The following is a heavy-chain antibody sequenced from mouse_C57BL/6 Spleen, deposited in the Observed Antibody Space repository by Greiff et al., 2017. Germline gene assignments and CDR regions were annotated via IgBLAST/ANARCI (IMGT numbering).Heavy chain of an antibody. D-gene: IGHD2-4*01. J-gene: IGHJ2*01. CDR1: GFTFSSYA. Sequence: EVQLVESGGGLVKPGGSLKLSCAASGFTFSSYAMSWVRQTPEKRLEWVATISDGGSYTYYPDNVQGRFTISRDNAKNNLYLQMSHLKSEDTAMYYCARDYEYDYFGYWGQGTTLTVAS. CDR3: ARDYEYDYFGY. V-gene: IGHV5-4*01. CDR2: ISDGGSYT.